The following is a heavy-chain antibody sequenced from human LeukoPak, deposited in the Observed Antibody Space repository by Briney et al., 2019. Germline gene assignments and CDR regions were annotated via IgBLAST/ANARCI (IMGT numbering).Heavy chain of an antibody. Sequence: SETLSLTCTVSGGSISSYYWSWIRQPPGKGLEWIGEINHSGGTNYNPSLKSRVTISVDTSKNQFSLKLSSVTAADTAVYYCARGFPYYYYGMDVWGQGTTVTVSS. CDR3: ARGFPYYYYGMDV. J-gene: IGHJ6*02. V-gene: IGHV4-34*01. CDR1: GGSISSYY. CDR2: INHSGGT.